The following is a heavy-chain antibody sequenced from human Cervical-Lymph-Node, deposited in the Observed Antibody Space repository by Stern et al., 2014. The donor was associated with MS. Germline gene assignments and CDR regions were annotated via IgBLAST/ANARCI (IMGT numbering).Heavy chain of an antibody. Sequence: VQLVESGSELKKPGASVKVSCKTSGYSFTTSALNWVRQAPGHGLEWMGWINTNTGDPPDSHAFPGRFVFFLDTSVRTAYLQINILKPEDSAIYYCATQGASGFGVSPTGYWGQGTLVTVSS. CDR2: INTNTGDP. V-gene: IGHV7-4-1*02. D-gene: IGHD1-26*01. CDR3: ATQGASGFGVSPTGY. J-gene: IGHJ4*02. CDR1: GYSFTTSA.